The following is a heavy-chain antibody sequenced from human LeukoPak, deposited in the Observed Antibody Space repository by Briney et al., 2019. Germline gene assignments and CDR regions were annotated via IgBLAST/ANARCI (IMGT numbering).Heavy chain of an antibody. J-gene: IGHJ4*02. CDR3: ARDGEYSYGYGFDY. CDR2: ISGSGSYI. Sequence: GGSLRLSCAASGFTFSSYSMNWVRQAPGKGLEWVSSISGSGSYIYYADSVKGRFTISRDNAKNSLYLQMNSLRAGDTAVYYCARDGEYSYGYGFDYWGQGTLVTVSS. CDR1: GFTFSSYS. V-gene: IGHV3-21*01. D-gene: IGHD5-18*01.